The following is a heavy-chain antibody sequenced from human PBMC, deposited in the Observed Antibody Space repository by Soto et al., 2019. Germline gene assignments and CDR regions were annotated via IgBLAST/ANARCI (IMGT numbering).Heavy chain of an antibody. CDR3: ARDRSIAARRGNWLDP. V-gene: IGHV1-3*01. D-gene: IGHD6-6*01. CDR1: GYTFTSYA. CDR2: INAGNGNT. J-gene: IGHJ5*02. Sequence: ASVKVSCKASGYTFTSYAMHWVRQAPGQRLEWMGWINAGNGNTKYSQKFQGRVTITRDTSASTAYMELSSLRSEDTAVYYCARDRSIAARRGNWLDPWGQGTLVTVSS.